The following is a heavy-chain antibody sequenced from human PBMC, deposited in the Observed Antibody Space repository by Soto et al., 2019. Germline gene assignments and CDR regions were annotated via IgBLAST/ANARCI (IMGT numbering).Heavy chain of an antibody. Sequence: QVQLQESGPGRVKPAQTLSLTCTVSGGSISSGGYYWSWIRQHPGKGLEWIGYIYYSGSTYYNPSLKRRVTISVDTSKNQFSLKLSSVTAADTAVYYCARRREIHSKGNYGMDVWGQGTTVTVSS. CDR2: IYYSGST. J-gene: IGHJ6*02. V-gene: IGHV4-31*03. D-gene: IGHD4-4*01. CDR3: ARRREIHSKGNYGMDV. CDR1: GGSISSGGYY.